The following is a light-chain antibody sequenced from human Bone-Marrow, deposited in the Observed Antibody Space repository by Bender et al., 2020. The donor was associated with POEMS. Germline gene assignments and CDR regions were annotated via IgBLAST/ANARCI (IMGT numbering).Light chain of an antibody. CDR2: DVT. V-gene: IGLV2-14*03. Sequence: GKVPKLMIYDVTNRPSGVSDRFSGSQSGNTASLTVSGLQAEDEADYYCSSYTSSSTRVFGTGTKVTVL. J-gene: IGLJ1*01. CDR3: SSYTSSSTRV.